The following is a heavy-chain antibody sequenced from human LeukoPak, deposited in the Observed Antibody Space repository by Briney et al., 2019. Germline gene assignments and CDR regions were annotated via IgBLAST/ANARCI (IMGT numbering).Heavy chain of an antibody. CDR3: ARDGETATPWALDL. D-gene: IGHD5-24*01. V-gene: IGHV3-13*01. J-gene: IGHJ3*01. CDR2: IGTAGDT. CDR1: GFTFSSYD. Sequence: GGSLRLSCAASGFTFSSYDMHWVRQATGKGLEWVSAIGTAGDTYYPGSVKGRFTISRENAKNSLYLQLSSLRVEDMAVYYCARDGETATPWALDLWGQGTMVSVSS.